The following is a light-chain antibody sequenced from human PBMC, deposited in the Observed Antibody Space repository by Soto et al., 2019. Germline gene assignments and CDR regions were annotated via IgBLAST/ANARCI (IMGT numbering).Light chain of an antibody. CDR1: QSVLDISNNKNY. J-gene: IGKJ2*01. CDR2: WAS. V-gene: IGKV4-1*01. CDR3: QQSYGTPTT. Sequence: DIVMTQSPDSLAVSLGERATTNCKSSQSVLDISNNKNYLAWYQQKPRQPPKLLIYWASARESGVPDRFSGSGSVTDFTLTISSLQAEDVAVYYCQQSYGTPTTFGQGTKV.